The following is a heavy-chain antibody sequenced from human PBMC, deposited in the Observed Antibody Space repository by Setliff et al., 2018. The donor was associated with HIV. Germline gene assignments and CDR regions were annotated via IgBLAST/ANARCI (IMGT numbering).Heavy chain of an antibody. CDR3: ARPLRRQSSDAFNI. V-gene: IGHV5-51*01. CDR2: IYPDDSYT. D-gene: IGHD4-4*01. J-gene: IGHJ3*02. Sequence: PGESLKISCQGSANSFATYWIGWVRQMPGKGLEWMGIIYPDDSYTRYSPSFQGQVTISADKSINTAYLQWSSLKASDTAMYYCARPLRRQSSDAFNIWGQGTMVTVSS. CDR1: ANSFATYW.